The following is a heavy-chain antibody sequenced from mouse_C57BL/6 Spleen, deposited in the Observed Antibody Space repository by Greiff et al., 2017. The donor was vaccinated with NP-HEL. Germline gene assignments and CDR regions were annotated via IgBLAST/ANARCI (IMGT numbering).Heavy chain of an antibody. CDR1: GFSLTSYA. D-gene: IGHD3-2*02. CDR2: IWTGGGT. V-gene: IGHV2-9-1*01. CDR3: ASDSSGYLVFAY. J-gene: IGHJ3*01. Sequence: VQGVESGPGLVAPSQSLSITCTVSGFSLTSYAISWVRQPPGKGLEWLGVIWTGGGTNYNSALKSRLSISKDNSKSQVFLKMNSLQTDDTARYYCASDSSGYLVFAYWGQGTLVTVSA.